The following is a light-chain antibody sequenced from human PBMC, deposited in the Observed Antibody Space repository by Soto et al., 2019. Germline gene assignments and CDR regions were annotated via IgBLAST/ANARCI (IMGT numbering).Light chain of an antibody. V-gene: IGLV2-11*01. CDR2: DVT. Sequence: QSALTQPRSVSGSPGQSVTISCTGTISDVGGYNYVSWYQHHPGKAPKLLISDVTKRPSWVPDRFSGSKSGNTASLTISDLQAEDEADYYCSSYAGDNNLVFGGWTKLTVL. CDR1: ISDVGGYNY. CDR3: SSYAGDNNLV. J-gene: IGLJ2*01.